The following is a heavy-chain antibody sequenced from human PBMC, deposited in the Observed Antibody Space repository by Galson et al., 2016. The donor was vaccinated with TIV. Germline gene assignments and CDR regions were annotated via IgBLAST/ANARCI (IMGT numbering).Heavy chain of an antibody. CDR3: ARGGRDGYNYVPEKAIDS. CDR1: GGSFSGYC. D-gene: IGHD5-24*01. V-gene: IGHV4-34*01. J-gene: IGHJ4*02. CDR2: INHSGST. Sequence: TLSLTCGVYGGSFSGYCWSWIRQPPGKGLEWIGEINHSGSTNYNPSLKSRVTISLDTSKNQFSLKLSSVTAAETAVYYCARGGRDGYNYVPEKAIDSWGQGTLVTVSS.